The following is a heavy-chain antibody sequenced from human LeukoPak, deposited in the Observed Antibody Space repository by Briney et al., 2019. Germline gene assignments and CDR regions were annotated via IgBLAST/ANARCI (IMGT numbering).Heavy chain of an antibody. D-gene: IGHD1-20*01. CDR2: ISAYNGNT. J-gene: IGHJ6*02. CDR3: ARDPVTGTTPSPNYGMDV. Sequence: GASVKVSCKASGYTFTSYGISWVRQAPGQGLEWMGWISAYNGNTNYAQKLQGRVTMTTDTSTSIAYMELRSLRSDDTAVYYCARDPVTGTTPSPNYGMDVWGQGTTVTVSS. V-gene: IGHV1-18*01. CDR1: GYTFTSYG.